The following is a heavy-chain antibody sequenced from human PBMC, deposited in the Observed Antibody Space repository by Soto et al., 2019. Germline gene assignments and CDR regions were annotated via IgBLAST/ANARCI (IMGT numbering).Heavy chain of an antibody. D-gene: IGHD3-3*01. V-gene: IGHV3-11*01. Sequence: PGGSLRLSCAASGFTFSDYDMSWIRQAPGKGLEWVSYISSSGTTIYHADSVKGRFTISRDNAKNSLYLQVNILRAEDTAVYYCARVSDFWCGYYSSTDKRGWFDPWGQGTLVTVSS. CDR1: GFTFSDYD. CDR2: ISSSGTTI. CDR3: ARVSDFWCGYYSSTDKRGWFDP. J-gene: IGHJ5*02.